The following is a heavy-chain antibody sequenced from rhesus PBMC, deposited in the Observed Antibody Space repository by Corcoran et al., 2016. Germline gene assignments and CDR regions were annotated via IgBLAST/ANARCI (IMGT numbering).Heavy chain of an antibody. Sequence: QVQLQESGPGLVKPSETLSLTCAVSGGSLRSDWWGWVRQSPGRGMEWMGDIGGSGNINGSSGIPKHKPTLERRATITSDTSKTQFSLKLSSVTAADTAVYYCARDFGMAAAGTIGGYWGQGVLVTVSS. D-gene: IGHD6-31*01. V-gene: IGHV4-160*01. CDR1: GGSLRSDW. J-gene: IGHJ4*01. CDR3: ARDFGMAAAGTIGGY. CDR2: GDIGGSGNINGSSGIP.